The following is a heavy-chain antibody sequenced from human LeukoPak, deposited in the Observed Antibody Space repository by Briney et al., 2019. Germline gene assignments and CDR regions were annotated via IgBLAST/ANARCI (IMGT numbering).Heavy chain of an antibody. CDR3: AKVEMATIYPYDAFDI. J-gene: IGHJ3*02. V-gene: IGHV1-2*02. CDR1: GYTFSGYY. D-gene: IGHD5-24*01. Sequence: GASVKVSCKASGYTFSGYYIHWVRQAPGQGLEWMGWINPNSGGTNYAQKFQGRVTMTRDTSISTAYMELSRLRSDDTAVYYCAKVEMATIYPYDAFDIWGQGTMVTVSS. CDR2: INPNSGGT.